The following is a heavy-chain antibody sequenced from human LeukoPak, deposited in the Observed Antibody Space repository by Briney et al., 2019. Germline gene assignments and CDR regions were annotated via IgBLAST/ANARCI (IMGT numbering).Heavy chain of an antibody. CDR1: GFTFSSYA. CDR3: AKDPSHTLIAVAFDY. CDR2: ISGSGGST. V-gene: IGHV3-23*01. J-gene: IGHJ4*02. Sequence: GGSLRLSCAASGFTFSSYAMSWVRQAPGKGLEWVSAISGSGGSTNYANSVKGRFTISRDNSKNTLYLQMNSLRAEDTAVYYCAKDPSHTLIAVAFDYWGQGTLVTVSS. D-gene: IGHD6-19*01.